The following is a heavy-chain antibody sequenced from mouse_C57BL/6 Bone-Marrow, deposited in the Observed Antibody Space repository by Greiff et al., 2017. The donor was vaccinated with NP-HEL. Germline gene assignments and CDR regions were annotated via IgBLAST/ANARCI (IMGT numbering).Heavy chain of an antibody. Sequence: QVQLQQPGAELVKPGASVKVSCKASGYTFTSYWMHWVKQRPGQGLEWIGRIHPSDSDTNYNQKFKGKATLTVDKSSSTAYMQLSSLTSEDSAVYYCAISPFIGTMVVAQYYYAMDYWGQGTSVTVSS. CDR2: IHPSDSDT. J-gene: IGHJ4*01. V-gene: IGHV1-74*01. CDR1: GYTFTSYW. D-gene: IGHD1-1*01. CDR3: AISPFIGTMVVAQYYYAMDY.